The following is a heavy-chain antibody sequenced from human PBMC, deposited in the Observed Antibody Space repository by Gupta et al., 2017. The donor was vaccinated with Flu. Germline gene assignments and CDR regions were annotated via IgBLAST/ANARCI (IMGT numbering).Heavy chain of an antibody. Sequence: RQAPGQGLGGMGGVYINSGVTKYAHKMQAKVTMTRDTSISTAYMELSRRRSDDTAVYYCARGDIPEESDSGYYRRCAFNVWGQGTMVTVSS. CDR3: ARGDIPEESDSGYYRRCAFNV. V-gene: IGHV1-2*07. J-gene: IGHJ3*01. CDR2: VYINSGVT. D-gene: IGHD5-12*01.